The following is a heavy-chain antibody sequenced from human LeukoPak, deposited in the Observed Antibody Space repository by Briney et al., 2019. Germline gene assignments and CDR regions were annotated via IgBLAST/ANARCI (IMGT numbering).Heavy chain of an antibody. D-gene: IGHD3-3*01. Sequence: PGGSLRLSCAASGFTFSSHAMAWVRQAPGKWLELVSAIGGLGSSTYYGDSVKGRFTISRDNSKNTVYLQMDSLRVEDTAVYYCARDPGVVAFHYFDFWGQGTLITVSS. CDR2: IGGLGSST. V-gene: IGHV3-23*01. CDR3: ARDPGVVAFHYFDF. J-gene: IGHJ4*02. CDR1: GFTFSSHA.